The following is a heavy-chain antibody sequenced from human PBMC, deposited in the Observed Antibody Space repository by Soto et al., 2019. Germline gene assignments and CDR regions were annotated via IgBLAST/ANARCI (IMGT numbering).Heavy chain of an antibody. CDR1: GYTFTGYY. CDR3: ARQGKRLSGYDPPYYYYGMDV. CDR2: INPNSGGT. D-gene: IGHD5-12*01. J-gene: IGHJ6*02. Sequence: QVQLVQSGAEVKKPGASVKVSCKASGYTFTGYYMHWVRQAPGQGLEWMGWINPNSGGTNYAQKFQGWVTMTRDTSISTAYMEVSRLRSDDTAVYYCARQGKRLSGYDPPYYYYGMDVWGQGTTVTVSS. V-gene: IGHV1-2*04.